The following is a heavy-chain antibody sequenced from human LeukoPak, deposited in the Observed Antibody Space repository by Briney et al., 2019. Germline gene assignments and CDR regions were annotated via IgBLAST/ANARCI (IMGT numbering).Heavy chain of an antibody. V-gene: IGHV4-38-2*02. CDR3: AKTGLAVTDAFDI. J-gene: IGHJ3*02. D-gene: IGHD6-19*01. Sequence: SETLSLTCTVSGYSISSGYYWGWIRQPPGKGLEWIGSIYHSGSTYYNPSLKSRVTISVDTSKNQFSLKLSSVTAADTAVYYCAKTGLAVTDAFDIWGQGTMVTVS. CDR2: IYHSGST. CDR1: GYSISSGYY.